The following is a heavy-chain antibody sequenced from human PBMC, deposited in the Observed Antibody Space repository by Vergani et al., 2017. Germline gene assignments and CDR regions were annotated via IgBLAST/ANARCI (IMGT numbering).Heavy chain of an antibody. CDR3: AREYSSSVGFLAY. CDR1: GYSITSGFY. Sequence: QVQLQESGPGLVKPSETLSLTCSVSGYSITSGFYWAWIRQPAGKGLEWIGRIYTSESTNYNPSLKSRVTMSVDTSKNQFSLKLSSVTAADTAVYYCAREYSSSVGFLAYWVQGTLVTVSS. V-gene: IGHV4-4*07. J-gene: IGHJ4*02. D-gene: IGHD6-6*01. CDR2: IYTSEST.